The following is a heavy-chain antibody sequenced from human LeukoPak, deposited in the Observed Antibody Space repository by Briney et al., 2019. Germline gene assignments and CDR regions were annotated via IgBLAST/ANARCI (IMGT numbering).Heavy chain of an antibody. CDR1: GFTFSSYA. CDR3: AKSRKRPYSNQLPDY. D-gene: IGHD4-11*01. Sequence: TGGSLRLSCAASGFTFSSYAMSWVRQAPGKGLEWVSAISGSGGSTYYADSVKGRFTISRDNSKNTLYLQMNSLRAEDTAVYYCAKSRKRPYSNQLPDYWGQGTLVTVSS. J-gene: IGHJ4*02. CDR2: ISGSGGST. V-gene: IGHV3-23*01.